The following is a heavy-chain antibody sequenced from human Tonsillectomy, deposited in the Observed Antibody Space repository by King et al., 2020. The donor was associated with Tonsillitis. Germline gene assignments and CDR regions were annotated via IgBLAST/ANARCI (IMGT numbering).Heavy chain of an antibody. Sequence: VRLPQWGAGLLKPSETLSLTCAVYGGSFSGYYWSWIRQPPGKGLEWIGEINHRGSTNYNPSLKSRVTISVDTSKNQFSLKLSSVTAADTAVYYCATTKIQLWLRGGAFDIWGQGTMVTVSS. CDR2: INHRGST. D-gene: IGHD5-18*01. CDR3: ATTKIQLWLRGGAFDI. CDR1: GGSFSGYY. J-gene: IGHJ3*02. V-gene: IGHV4-34*01.